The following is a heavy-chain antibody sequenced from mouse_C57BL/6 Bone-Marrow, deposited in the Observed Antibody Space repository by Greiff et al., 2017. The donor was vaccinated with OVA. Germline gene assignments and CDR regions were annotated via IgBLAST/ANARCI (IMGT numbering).Heavy chain of an antibody. D-gene: IGHD1-1*01. CDR3: ARHEDHPYYGSSYYYFDY. J-gene: IGHJ2*01. CDR1: GYTFTEYT. Sequence: VKLQESGAELVKPGASVKLSCKASGYTFTEYTIHWVKQRSGQGLEWIGWFYPGSGSIKYNEKFKDKATLTADKSSSTVYMELSRLTSEDSAVYFCARHEDHPYYGSSYYYFDYWGQGTTLTVSS. V-gene: IGHV1-62-2*01. CDR2: FYPGSGSI.